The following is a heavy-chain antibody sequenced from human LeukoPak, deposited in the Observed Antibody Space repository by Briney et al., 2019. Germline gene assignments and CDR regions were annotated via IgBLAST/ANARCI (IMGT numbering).Heavy chain of an antibody. CDR2: INPSGGST. Sequence: ASVKVSCKASGYTFTSYYMHWVRQAPGQGLEWMGIINPSGGSTSYAQKFQGRVTMTRDTSTSTAYMELSSLRSEDTAVYYCARGGRIAAPTDAFDIWGQGTMVTVSS. CDR1: GYTFTSYY. D-gene: IGHD6-13*01. CDR3: ARGGRIAAPTDAFDI. V-gene: IGHV1-46*01. J-gene: IGHJ3*02.